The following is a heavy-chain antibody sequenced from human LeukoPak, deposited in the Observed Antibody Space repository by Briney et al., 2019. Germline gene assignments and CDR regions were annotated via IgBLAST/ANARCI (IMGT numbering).Heavy chain of an antibody. CDR1: EFTFNRSW. V-gene: IGHV3-7*01. CDR3: AIWTSGNY. CDR2: MDPSGSQK. Sequence: PGGSLRLSCAASEFTFNRSWMNWVREAPGKGVEGVANMDPSGSQKRYVHSVKGLFTISKDNTGTSLYLDMHSRGADDTAIYYCAIWTSGNYWGQGTLVTVSS. D-gene: IGHD1-1*01. J-gene: IGHJ4*02.